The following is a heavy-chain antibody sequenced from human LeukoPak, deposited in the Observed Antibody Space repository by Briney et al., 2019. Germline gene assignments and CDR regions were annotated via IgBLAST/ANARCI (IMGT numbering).Heavy chain of an antibody. D-gene: IGHD3-22*01. CDR2: IGGDGGST. CDR1: GFTFDDYA. J-gene: IGHJ4*02. V-gene: IGHV3-43*02. CDR3: VKEPHYYDRSGYF. Sequence: LPGGSLRLSCAASGFTFDDYAMHWVRQAPGKGLEWVSLIGGDGGSTYYADSVKGRFTISRDNSKNSLFLQMKSLRTDDTALYYCVKEPHYYDRSGYFWGQGTLVTVSS.